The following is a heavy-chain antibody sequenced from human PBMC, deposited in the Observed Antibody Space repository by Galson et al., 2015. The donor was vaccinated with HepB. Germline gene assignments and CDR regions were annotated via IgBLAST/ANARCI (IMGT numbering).Heavy chain of an antibody. CDR3: ARGPYPRSWSGGHQEYGRDA. D-gene: IGHD4-23*01. J-gene: IGHJ6*02. CDR2: ICGDGSNK. V-gene: IGHV3-33*08. CDR1: GFTFSSYG. Sequence: SLRLSCAASGFTFSSYGMHWVRQAPGKGLEWVAAICGDGSNKYYADSVKGRFTISRDNSKNTLYLQMNSLRAEDTAVYYCARGPYPRSWSGGHQEYGRDAAAHGPTGTVPS.